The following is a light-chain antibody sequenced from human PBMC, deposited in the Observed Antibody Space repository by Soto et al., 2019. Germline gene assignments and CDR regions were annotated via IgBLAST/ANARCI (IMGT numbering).Light chain of an antibody. V-gene: IGKV1-5*03. J-gene: IGKJ1*01. CDR2: KAS. CDR3: QQYNSYLWT. Sequence: DIQMTQSPSTLSASVGDRVTITCRASQSISSWLAWYQQKPGKAPKLLIYKASSLESGDPSRFSGSGSGTEITLTISSMQPADFATYYCQQYNSYLWTFGPGTKV. CDR1: QSISSW.